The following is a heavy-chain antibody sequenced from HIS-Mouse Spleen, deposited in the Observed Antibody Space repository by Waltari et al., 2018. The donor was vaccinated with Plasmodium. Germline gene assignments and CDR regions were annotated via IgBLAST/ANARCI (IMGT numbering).Heavy chain of an antibody. CDR2: ISDDGSNK. D-gene: IGHD6-13*01. Sequence: QVQLVESGGGVVQPGRSLRLSCAASGFTFSSYGMHWVRQAPGKGLGGGAVISDDGSNKYYADSVKGRVTISRDNSKNTLYLQMNSLRAEDTAVYYCAKDRRSSSWYVDYWGQGTLVTVSS. V-gene: IGHV3-30*18. J-gene: IGHJ4*02. CDR1: GFTFSSYG. CDR3: AKDRRSSSWYVDY.